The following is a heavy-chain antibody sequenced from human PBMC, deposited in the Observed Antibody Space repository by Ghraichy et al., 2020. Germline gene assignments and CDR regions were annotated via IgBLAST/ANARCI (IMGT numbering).Heavy chain of an antibody. CDR1: GGSFSGYY. J-gene: IGHJ6*02. Sequence: SETLSLTCAVYGGSFSGYYWSWIRQPPGKGLEWIGEINHSGSTNYNPSLKSRVTISVDTSKNQFSLKLSSVTAADTAVYYCARDRIVGAYKSLRGVDVWGQGTTVTVSS. CDR2: INHSGST. V-gene: IGHV4-34*01. D-gene: IGHD1-26*01. CDR3: ARDRIVGAYKSLRGVDV.